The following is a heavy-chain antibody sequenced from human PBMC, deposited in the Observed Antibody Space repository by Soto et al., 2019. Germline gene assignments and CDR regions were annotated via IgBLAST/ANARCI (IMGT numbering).Heavy chain of an antibody. V-gene: IGHV4-34*01. D-gene: IGHD1-26*01. J-gene: IGHJ3*02. CDR1: GGSFSGYS. CDR2: INYSGST. CDR3: ARFNSGNYYEAFDI. Sequence: SETLSLTCAVYGGSFSGYSWTWIRQPPGTGLEWIGYINYSGSTNYNPSLKSRVTISVDTSKNQFSLKLSSVTAADTAVYYCARFNSGNYYEAFDIWGQGTMVNVS.